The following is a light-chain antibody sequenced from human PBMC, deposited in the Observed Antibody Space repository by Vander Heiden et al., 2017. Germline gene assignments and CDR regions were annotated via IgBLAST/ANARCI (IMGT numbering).Light chain of an antibody. J-gene: IGKJ5*01. CDR2: DAS. CDR1: QDISNY. CDR3: QQYDNLPIT. V-gene: IGKV1-33*01. Sequence: DIQMTQSPSSLSASVGDRVTITCQASQDISNYLNWYQQKPGKAPKLLIYDASNLETGVPSRFSGSGSGTDFTCTSSSLKPEDNATYYCQQYDNLPITFGQGTRLEMK.